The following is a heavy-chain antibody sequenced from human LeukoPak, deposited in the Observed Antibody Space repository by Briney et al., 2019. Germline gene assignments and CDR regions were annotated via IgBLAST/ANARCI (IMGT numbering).Heavy chain of an antibody. D-gene: IGHD3-9*01. Sequence: GGSLRLSCAASGFTFSSYTIHWVRQAPGKGLEWVAVMSSDGNDKHYAASVKGRFTISRDNSKTTVYLRMNSLRPDDTALYYCAREGHYDILTGYSPVEYYYYYMDVWGKGTTVTVSS. CDR1: GFTFSSYT. CDR2: MSSDGNDK. J-gene: IGHJ6*03. CDR3: AREGHYDILTGYSPVEYYYYYMDV. V-gene: IGHV3-30*04.